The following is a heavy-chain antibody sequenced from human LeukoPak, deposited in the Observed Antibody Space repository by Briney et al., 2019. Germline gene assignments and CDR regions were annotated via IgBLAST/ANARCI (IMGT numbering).Heavy chain of an antibody. D-gene: IGHD1-26*01. J-gene: IGHJ1*01. V-gene: IGHV4-59*01. CDR1: GGSISSYY. Sequence: SETLSLTCTVSGGSISSYYWSWIPQPPGKGLEWIGYIYYGGSTNYNPSLKSRVTISVNTSKNQFSLKLSSVTAADTAVYYCARDYLNGWELPGFLHWGQGTLVTVSS. CDR3: ARDYLNGWELPGFLH. CDR2: IYYGGST.